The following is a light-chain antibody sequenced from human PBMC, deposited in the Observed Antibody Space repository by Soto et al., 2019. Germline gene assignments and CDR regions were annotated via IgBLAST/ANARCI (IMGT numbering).Light chain of an antibody. J-gene: IGLJ1*01. Sequence: QSALAQPASVSGSPGQSIPISCTGTSSDIGGYSLVSWYQQHPGKAPKLIIYEGTKRPSGVSNHFSGSKSGNTASLTISGLQAEDEADYYCCSYAGGSSYVFGTGTKVTVL. V-gene: IGLV2-23*01. CDR3: CSYAGGSSYV. CDR2: EGT. CDR1: SSDIGGYSL.